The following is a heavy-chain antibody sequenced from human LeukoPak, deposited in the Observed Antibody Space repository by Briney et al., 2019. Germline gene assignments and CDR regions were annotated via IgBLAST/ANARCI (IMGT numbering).Heavy chain of an antibody. CDR1: GGSISSSSYY. Sequence: SETLSLTCTVSGGSISSSSYYWGWIRQPPGKGLEWIGSIYDSGSTYYNPSLKSRVTISVDTSKNQFSLKLSSVTAAVTAVYYCARGSYYSAVDVEMATTNFDYWGQGTLVTVSS. CDR3: ARGSYYSAVDVEMATTNFDY. CDR2: IYDSGST. V-gene: IGHV4-39*07. D-gene: IGHD5-24*01. J-gene: IGHJ4*02.